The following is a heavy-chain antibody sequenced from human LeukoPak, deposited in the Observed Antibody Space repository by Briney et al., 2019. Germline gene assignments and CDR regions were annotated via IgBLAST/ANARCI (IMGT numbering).Heavy chain of an antibody. Sequence: SETLSLTCAVYGGSFSGYYWSWIRQPPGKGLEWIGAINHSGSTNYNPSLKSRVTISLDTSKNQFSLKLNSVTAADTAVYYCARQEVAVPTASIWGQGTLVTVSS. CDR1: GGSFSGYY. J-gene: IGHJ4*02. CDR2: INHSGST. V-gene: IGHV4-34*01. D-gene: IGHD2-2*01. CDR3: ARQEVAVPTASI.